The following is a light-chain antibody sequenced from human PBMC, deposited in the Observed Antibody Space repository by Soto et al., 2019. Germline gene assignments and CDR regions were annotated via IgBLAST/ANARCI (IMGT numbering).Light chain of an antibody. Sequence: EIVLTQSPGTLSLSPGERATLSCRASQSVSSSYLAWYQQKPGQAPRLLIYGASSRATGIPDRFSGSGSGTDFTLTISRLEPEDFAAYYCQQYGISTITFGQGTRLEIK. CDR3: QQYGISTIT. J-gene: IGKJ5*01. CDR1: QSVSSSY. V-gene: IGKV3-20*01. CDR2: GAS.